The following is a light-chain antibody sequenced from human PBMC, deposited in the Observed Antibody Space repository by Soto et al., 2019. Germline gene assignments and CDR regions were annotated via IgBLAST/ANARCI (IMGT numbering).Light chain of an antibody. Sequence: QSVLTQPASVSGSPGQSITISCTGTSSDVGGYNYVSWYQQHPGKAPKLMIYEVSNRPSEVSNRFSGSKSGNTASLTISGLQAEDEGNYYCCSYTSGSTLVVFGGGTKLTVL. J-gene: IGLJ2*01. V-gene: IGLV2-14*01. CDR1: SSDVGGYNY. CDR3: CSYTSGSTLVV. CDR2: EVS.